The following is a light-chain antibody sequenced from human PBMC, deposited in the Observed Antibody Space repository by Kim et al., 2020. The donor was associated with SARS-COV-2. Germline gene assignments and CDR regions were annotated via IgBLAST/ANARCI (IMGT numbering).Light chain of an antibody. Sequence: DIQMTQSPSSLSASVGDRVTMSCRASQDISTDLAWFQQKAGKAPKSLIHTPSRSESGVPSRFSGSGSGTDFTLIISSLQPEDVATYYCQQYSIYPLTFGGGTKVDIK. CDR1: QDISTD. V-gene: IGKV1-16*01. CDR3: QQYSIYPLT. J-gene: IGKJ4*01. CDR2: TPS.